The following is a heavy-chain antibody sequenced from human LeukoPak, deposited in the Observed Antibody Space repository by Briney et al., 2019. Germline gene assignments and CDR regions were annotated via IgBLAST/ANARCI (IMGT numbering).Heavy chain of an antibody. Sequence: SETLSLTCTVSGGSISTYYWSWIRQSPGKGLEWIGHIYYSGSIKYNPSLKSRVTISLDTSKNQFSLKLTSVIAADTAVYYCARRVGYYYYMDVWGKGTTVTVSS. V-gene: IGHV4-59*01. CDR2: IYYSGSI. CDR3: ARRVGYYYYMDV. J-gene: IGHJ6*03. CDR1: GGSISTYY.